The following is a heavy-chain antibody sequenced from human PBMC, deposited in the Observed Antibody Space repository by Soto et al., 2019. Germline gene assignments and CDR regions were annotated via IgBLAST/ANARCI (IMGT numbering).Heavy chain of an antibody. V-gene: IGHV3-23*01. Sequence: EVQLLESGGGLVQPGGSLRLSCAASGFTFSSYAMSWVRQAPGKGLEWVSAISGSGGSTYYADSVKGRFTISRDNSKNTVYPQMTSLRAEDTALYYCAKGGSQGVIHNWLDPWGQGTLVTVAS. J-gene: IGHJ5*02. D-gene: IGHD3-16*02. CDR2: ISGSGGST. CDR3: AKGGSQGVIHNWLDP. CDR1: GFTFSSYA.